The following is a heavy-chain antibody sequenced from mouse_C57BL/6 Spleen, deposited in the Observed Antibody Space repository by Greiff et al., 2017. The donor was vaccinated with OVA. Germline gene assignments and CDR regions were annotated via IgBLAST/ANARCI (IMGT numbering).Heavy chain of an antibody. CDR3: ARERITTVVEWYFDV. D-gene: IGHD1-1*01. Sequence: VQLQQPGAELVKPGASVKMSCKASGYTFTSYWITWVKQRPGQGLEWIGDIYPGSGSTNYNDKFKSKATLTVDTSSSTAYMQLSSLTSEDSAVYYCARERITTVVEWYFDVWGTGTTVTVSS. V-gene: IGHV1-55*01. CDR2: IYPGSGST. J-gene: IGHJ1*03. CDR1: GYTFTSYW.